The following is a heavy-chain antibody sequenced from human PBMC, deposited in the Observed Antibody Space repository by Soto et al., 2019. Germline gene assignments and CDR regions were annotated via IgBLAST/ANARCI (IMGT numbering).Heavy chain of an antibody. CDR3: ARVYGLGSYIAFDI. Sequence: QVQLVQSGAEVKKPGASVKVSCKASGYTFTHYGISWVRQAPGQGLAWMGWISALNGNTKYVDNFQDRVTMTSDTTTNTSYLEVRSLRSDETAMYYYARVYGLGSYIAFDIWGQGTMVTVSS. J-gene: IGHJ3*02. D-gene: IGHD3-10*01. CDR2: ISALNGNT. V-gene: IGHV1-18*01. CDR1: GYTFTHYG.